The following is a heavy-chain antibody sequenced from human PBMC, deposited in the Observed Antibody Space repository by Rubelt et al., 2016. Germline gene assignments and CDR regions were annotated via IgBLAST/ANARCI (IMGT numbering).Heavy chain of an antibody. D-gene: IGHD6-19*01. CDR1: DGSMSSYY. J-gene: IGHJ1*01. V-gene: IGHV4-59*01. CDR3: AREGVSGIHH. Sequence: QVQLQESGPGLVRPSETLSLTCTVSDGSMSSYYWSWIRQTPEKGLEWIGYIYYSGDTNYNPSLKSRVTISVDMSKDQFSLKLSSVTAADTAVYYCAREGVSGIHHWGQGILVTVSS. CDR2: IYYSGDT.